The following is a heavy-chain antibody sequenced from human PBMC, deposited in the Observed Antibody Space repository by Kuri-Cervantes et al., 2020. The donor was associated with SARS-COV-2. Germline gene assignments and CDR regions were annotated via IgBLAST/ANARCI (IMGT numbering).Heavy chain of an antibody. CDR1: GGSISSYY. Sequence: SETLSLTCTVSGGSISSYYWSWTRQPPGKGLEWIGEINHSGSTNYNPSLKSRVTISVDTSKNQFSLKLSSVTAADTAVYYCARGRYYGSGWPTYFDYWGQGTLVTVSS. J-gene: IGHJ4*02. D-gene: IGHD6-19*01. CDR3: ARGRYYGSGWPTYFDY. V-gene: IGHV4-34*01. CDR2: INHSGST.